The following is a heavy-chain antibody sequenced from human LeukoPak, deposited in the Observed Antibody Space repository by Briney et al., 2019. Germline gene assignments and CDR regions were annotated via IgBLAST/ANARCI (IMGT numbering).Heavy chain of an antibody. CDR1: GGFFSGYH. D-gene: IGHD3-22*01. CDR2: INPSGST. CDR3: ARGRHDITMIVVVMTSVSYYLDV. Sequence: SETLSLTCAVYGGFFSGYHWTWIRQSAGRGREWIGDINPSGSTYYNPSLKSRLTISVDTSKNQFSLKLRSVTAADTAVSSCARGRHDITMIVVVMTSVSYYLDVCGKGTTVTAS. J-gene: IGHJ6*03. V-gene: IGHV4-34*01.